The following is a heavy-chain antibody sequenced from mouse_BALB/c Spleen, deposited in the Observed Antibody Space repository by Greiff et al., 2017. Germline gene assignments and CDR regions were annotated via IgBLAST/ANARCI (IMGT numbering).Heavy chain of an antibody. Sequence: EVKVVESGGGLVQPGGSRKLSCAASGFTFSSFGMHWVRQAPEKGLEWVAYISSGSSTIYYADTVKGRFTISRDNPKNTLFLQMTSLRSEDTAMYYCAGGAMDYWGQGTSVTVSS. CDR1: GFTFSSFG. CDR3: AGGAMDY. V-gene: IGHV5-17*02. J-gene: IGHJ4*01. CDR2: ISSGSSTI.